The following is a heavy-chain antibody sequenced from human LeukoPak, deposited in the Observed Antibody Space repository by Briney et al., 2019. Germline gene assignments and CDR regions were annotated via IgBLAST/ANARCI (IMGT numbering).Heavy chain of an antibody. J-gene: IGHJ6*02. CDR2: ISYDGSNK. CDR1: GFTFSSYA. D-gene: IGHD3-9*01. V-gene: IGHV3-30*04. CDR3: ARLLVTYYYGMDV. Sequence: PGRSLRLSCAASGFTFSSYAMHWVRQAPGKGLEWVAVISYDGSNKYYADSVKGRFTISRDNSKNTLYLQMNSLRAEDTAVYYRARLLVTYYYGMDVWGQGATVTVSS.